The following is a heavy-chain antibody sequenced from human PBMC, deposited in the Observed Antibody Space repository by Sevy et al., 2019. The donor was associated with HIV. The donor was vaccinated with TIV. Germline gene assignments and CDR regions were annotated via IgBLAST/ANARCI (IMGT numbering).Heavy chain of an antibody. D-gene: IGHD3-10*01. CDR2: IWYDGSNK. CDR3: TNYINKVRRVIRHI. CDR1: GLTFRSYD. V-gene: IGHV3-33*06. Sequence: GESLKISCAASGLTFRSYDMFWVRQAPGKGLEWVAVIWYDGSNKQDADSVKGRFTISRDNSKNTLYLQMNNLRDEDTAMYYCTNYINKVRRVIRHIWGQGTMVSVSS. J-gene: IGHJ3*02.